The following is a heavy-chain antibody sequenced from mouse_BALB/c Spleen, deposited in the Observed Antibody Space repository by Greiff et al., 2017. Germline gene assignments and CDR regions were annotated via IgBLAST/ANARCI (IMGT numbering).Heavy chain of an antibody. CDR2: INPSNGRT. V-gene: IGHV1S81*02. D-gene: IGHD2-14*01. Sequence: QVQLQQSGAELVKPGASVKLSCKASGYTFTSYWMHWVKQRPGQGLEWIGEINPSNGRTNYNEKFKSKATLTVDKSSSTAYMQLSSLTSEDSAVYYCASGVRFAYWGQGTLVTVSA. J-gene: IGHJ3*01. CDR1: GYTFTSYW. CDR3: ASGVRFAY.